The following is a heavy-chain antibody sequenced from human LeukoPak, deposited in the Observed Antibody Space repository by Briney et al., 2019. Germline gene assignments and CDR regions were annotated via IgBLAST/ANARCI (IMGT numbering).Heavy chain of an antibody. CDR2: INHSGST. CDR3: ARGGMLWFGELLRWFDP. CDR1: GGSFSGYY. D-gene: IGHD3-10*01. V-gene: IGHV4-34*01. Sequence: SETLSLTCAVYGGSFSGYYWSWIRQPPGKGLEWIGEINHSGSTNYNPSLKSRVTISVDTSKNQFSLKLSSVTAADTAVYYCARGGMLWFGELLRWFDPWGQGTLVTVSS. J-gene: IGHJ5*02.